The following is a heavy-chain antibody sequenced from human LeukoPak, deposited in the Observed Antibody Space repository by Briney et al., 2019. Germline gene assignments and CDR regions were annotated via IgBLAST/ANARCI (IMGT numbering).Heavy chain of an antibody. CDR1: GFTFSNYA. Sequence: GGSLRLSCAASGFTFSNYAMNWVRQVPGKGLEWVSVINDSGGNTFYADSVKGRFTISRDNSKNTLYLQMSSLRVEDTAVYYCARSLKWNLVGFDYWGQGTLVTVSS. CDR3: ARSLKWNLVGFDY. V-gene: IGHV3-23*01. D-gene: IGHD1-1*01. J-gene: IGHJ4*02. CDR2: INDSGGNT.